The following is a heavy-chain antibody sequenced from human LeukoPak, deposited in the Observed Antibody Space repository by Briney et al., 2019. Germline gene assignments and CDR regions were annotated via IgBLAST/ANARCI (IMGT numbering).Heavy chain of an antibody. J-gene: IGHJ3*02. V-gene: IGHV1-2*02. CDR1: GYTFISYG. CDR2: INPNRGGT. D-gene: IGHD3-10*01. Sequence: ASVKVSCKASGYTFISYGISWVRQAPGQGVEGMGWINPNRGGTNYAQKFQGRVTMTRDTSISTAYMELSRLRSDDTAVYYCARSVGGLWFGELLQQIDAFDIWGQGTMVTVSS. CDR3: ARSVGGLWFGELLQQIDAFDI.